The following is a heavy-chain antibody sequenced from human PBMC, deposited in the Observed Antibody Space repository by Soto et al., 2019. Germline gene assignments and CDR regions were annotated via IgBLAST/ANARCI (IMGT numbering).Heavy chain of an antibody. J-gene: IGHJ4*02. CDR2: ISAYNGNT. Sequence: QVQLVQSGAEVKKPGASVKVSCKASGYTFTSYGISWVRQAPGQGLEWMGWISAYNGNTNYAQKLQGRVTXXTXTXXSTAYMELRSLRSDDTAVYYCARRPLIAVAGTDDYWGQGTLVTVSS. CDR3: ARRPLIAVAGTDDY. D-gene: IGHD6-19*01. CDR1: GYTFTSYG. V-gene: IGHV1-18*01.